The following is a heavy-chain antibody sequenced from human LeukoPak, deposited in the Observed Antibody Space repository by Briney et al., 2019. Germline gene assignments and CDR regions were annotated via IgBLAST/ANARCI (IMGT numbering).Heavy chain of an antibody. Sequence: PSETLSLTCTVSGGSISSSPDYWGWIRQPPGKGLEWIGSIYYSGTTHYSPSLESRVTISVDTSKNQFSLKLASVTAADTAIYYCAKGAGGFSYYNWFDPWGQGTLVTVSS. CDR3: AKGAGGFSYYNWFDP. D-gene: IGHD5-18*01. CDR1: GGSISSSPDY. CDR2: IYYSGTT. V-gene: IGHV4-39*07. J-gene: IGHJ5*02.